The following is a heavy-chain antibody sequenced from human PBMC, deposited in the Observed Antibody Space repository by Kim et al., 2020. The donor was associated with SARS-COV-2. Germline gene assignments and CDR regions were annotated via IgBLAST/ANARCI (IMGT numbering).Heavy chain of an antibody. CDR1: GYTFTSYA. CDR2: INTNTGNP. Sequence: ASVKVSCKASGYTFTSYAMNWVRQAPGQGLEWMGWINTNTGNPTYAQGFTGRFVFSLDTSVRTAYLQISSLKAEDTAVYYCAREGIVVVPAAQGGFDYWGKGTLVTVSS. V-gene: IGHV7-4-1*02. D-gene: IGHD2-2*01. CDR3: AREGIVVVPAAQGGFDY. J-gene: IGHJ4*02.